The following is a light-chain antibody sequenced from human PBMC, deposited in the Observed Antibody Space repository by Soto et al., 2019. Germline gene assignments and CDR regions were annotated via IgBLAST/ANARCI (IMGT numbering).Light chain of an antibody. J-gene: IGKJ4*01. CDR2: RTS. V-gene: IGKV1-39*01. CDR1: QNISTY. CDR3: QHSYITIS. Sequence: DIQVTQSPSSLSASVGDRVTISCRASQNISTYLHWFQQRPGRAPKLLISRTSNLEIAVPSRFGGSGSGTDFTLTISDLQAEDSASYYCQHSYITISFGGGTKVE.